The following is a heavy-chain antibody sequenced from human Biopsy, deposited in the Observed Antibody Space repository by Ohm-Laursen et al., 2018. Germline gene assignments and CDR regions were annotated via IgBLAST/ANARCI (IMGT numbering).Heavy chain of an antibody. D-gene: IGHD5-12*01. Sequence: SDTLSLTCSVSGGSLSNFYWSWIRQPAGKGLEWIGRMYISGTTNYNPSLKSRVTISLDTSKNQFSLKLSSVTAADTAIYYCAREAIGVATAFDIWGQGTMVTVSS. V-gene: IGHV4-4*07. CDR1: GGSLSNFY. CDR2: MYISGTT. J-gene: IGHJ3*02. CDR3: AREAIGVATAFDI.